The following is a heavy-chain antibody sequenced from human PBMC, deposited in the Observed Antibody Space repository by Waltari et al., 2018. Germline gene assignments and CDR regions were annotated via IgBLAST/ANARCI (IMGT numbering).Heavy chain of an antibody. D-gene: IGHD6-19*01. V-gene: IGHV4-39*07. Sequence: QLQLQESGPGLVKPSETLSLTCTVSGGSISSSSYYWGWIRQPPGKGLEWIGSIYYSGSTYNNQPLKIVVSISVDPSKNQSSLKLSVVTAADTAGYYCAGLGRGSGWDYLDYWGQGTLVTVAS. J-gene: IGHJ4*02. CDR3: AGLGRGSGWDYLDY. CDR1: GGSISSSSYY. CDR2: IYYSGST.